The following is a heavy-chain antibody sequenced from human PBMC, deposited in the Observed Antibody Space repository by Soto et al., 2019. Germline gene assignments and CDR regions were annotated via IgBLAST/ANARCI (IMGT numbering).Heavy chain of an antibody. V-gene: IGHV3-23*01. CDR3: AKAIGVGLLLSQYAMDV. CDR2: ISGSGSYT. CDR1: GFTFSSYA. D-gene: IGHD2-15*01. Sequence: EVQLLESGGGLVQPGGSLRLSCAASGFTFSSYAMSWVRQAPGKGLEWVSAISGSGSYTYYADSVKGRFTISRDSPKNTLYMQMNSLRAEDTAVYYCAKAIGVGLLLSQYAMDVWGQGTTVTVSS. J-gene: IGHJ6*02.